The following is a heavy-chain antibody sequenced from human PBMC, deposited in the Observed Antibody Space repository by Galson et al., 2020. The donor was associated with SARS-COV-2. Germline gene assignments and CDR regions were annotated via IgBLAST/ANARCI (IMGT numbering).Heavy chain of an antibody. CDR1: GGTFSSYA. Sequence: SVKVSCKASGGTFSSYAISWVRQAPGQGLEWMGGIIPILGIANYAQKFQGRVTITADKSTSTAYMELSSLRSEDTAVYYCASEVGDCTNGVCPNNNWFDPWGQGTLVTVSS. J-gene: IGHJ5*02. D-gene: IGHD2-8*01. CDR3: ASEVGDCTNGVCPNNNWFDP. V-gene: IGHV1-69*10. CDR2: IIPILGIA.